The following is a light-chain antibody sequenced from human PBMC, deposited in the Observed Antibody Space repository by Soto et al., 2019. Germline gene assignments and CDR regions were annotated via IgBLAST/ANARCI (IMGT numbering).Light chain of an antibody. V-gene: IGKV3-11*01. CDR2: DAS. CDR3: QQRRNWPLIA. Sequence: EIVLTQSPATLSLSPGERATLSCRASQSVSSYLAWYQQKPGQAPRLLIYDASNRATGIPARFSGSGSRTDFTPTISSPGPEACLVYEHQQRRNWPLIAIGGGNKVDIK. CDR1: QSVSSY. J-gene: IGKJ4*01.